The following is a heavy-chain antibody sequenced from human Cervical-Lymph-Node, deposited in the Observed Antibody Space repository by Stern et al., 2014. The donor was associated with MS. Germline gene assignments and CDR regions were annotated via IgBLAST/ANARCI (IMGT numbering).Heavy chain of an antibody. CDR2: VSFDGRDK. CDR1: GFVFRNYA. V-gene: IGHV3-30*18. Sequence: VQLVESGGGVVQPGRSLRLSCVASGFVFRNYADHWVRQPPGKGLEWVALVSFDGRDKYYTDSVKGRFTVSRDNSKNTLYLEMNSLRPEDTAVYYCAKGGSGSYLDWGQGSLVTVSS. J-gene: IGHJ4*02. CDR3: AKGGSGSYLD. D-gene: IGHD1-26*01.